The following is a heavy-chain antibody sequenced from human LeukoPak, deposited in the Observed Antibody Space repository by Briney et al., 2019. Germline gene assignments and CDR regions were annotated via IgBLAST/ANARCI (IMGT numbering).Heavy chain of an antibody. CDR1: GLTLRSCG. V-gene: IGHV3-30*18. Sequence: GGSLRLSCAASGLTLRSCGMHWVRQAPGKGLEWVAVISHDGSNKDYSDSVKGRFTISRDNSRNTLYLQMNSLRAEDTAVYYCAKQFVDIWGQGTLVIVSS. J-gene: IGHJ5*02. D-gene: IGHD5-24*01. CDR3: AKQFVDI. CDR2: ISHDGSNK.